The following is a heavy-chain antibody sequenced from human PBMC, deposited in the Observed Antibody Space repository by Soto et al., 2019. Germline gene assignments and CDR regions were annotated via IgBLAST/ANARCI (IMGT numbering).Heavy chain of an antibody. V-gene: IGHV1-3*01. D-gene: IGHD6-19*01. Sequence: GASVKVSCKASGYTFTTYATHWVRQAPGQRLEWMGWINAGNGNTKYSQKFQGRVTITRDTSASTAYMELSSLRSEDTAVYYCARAWHSSGWYDYWGQGTLVTVSS. CDR1: GYTFTTYA. CDR3: ARAWHSSGWYDY. CDR2: INAGNGNT. J-gene: IGHJ4*02.